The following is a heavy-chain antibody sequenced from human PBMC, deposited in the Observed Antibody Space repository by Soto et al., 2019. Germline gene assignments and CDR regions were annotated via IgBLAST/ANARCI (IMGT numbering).Heavy chain of an antibody. CDR2: IYYSGST. CDR1: GGSISSGDYY. CDR3: ARVGRTYYYDSSGYFPDY. Sequence: SETLSLTCTVSGGSISSGDYYWSWIRQPPGKGLEWIGYIYYSGSTYYNPSLKSRVTISVDTSKNQFSLKLSSVTAADTAVYYCARVGRTYYYDSSGYFPDYWGQGTLVTVSS. D-gene: IGHD3-22*01. V-gene: IGHV4-30-4*01. J-gene: IGHJ4*02.